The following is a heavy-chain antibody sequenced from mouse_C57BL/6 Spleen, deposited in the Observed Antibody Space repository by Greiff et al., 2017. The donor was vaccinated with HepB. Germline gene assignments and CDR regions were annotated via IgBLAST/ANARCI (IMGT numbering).Heavy chain of an antibody. J-gene: IGHJ3*01. CDR3: ARDHYSNLFAY. CDR2: ISDGGSYT. D-gene: IGHD2-5*01. CDR1: GFTFSSYA. V-gene: IGHV5-4*01. Sequence: DVKLVESGGGLVKPGGSLKLSCAASGFTFSSYAMSWVRQTPEKRLEWVATISDGGSYTYYPDNVKGRFTISRDNAKNNLYLQMSHLKSEDTAMYYCARDHYSNLFAYWGQGTLVTVSA.